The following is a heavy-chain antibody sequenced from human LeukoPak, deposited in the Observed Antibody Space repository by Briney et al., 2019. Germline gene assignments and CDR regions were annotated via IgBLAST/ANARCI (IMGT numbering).Heavy chain of an antibody. V-gene: IGHV5-51*01. D-gene: IGHD3-10*01. CDR1: GYRLTNYW. CDR3: ATRDFYGSGTYSPFDY. CDR2: SYPDDSDT. Sequence: GESLKISCQGSGYRLTNYWIAWVRQMPGKGLEWMGISYPDDSDTKYSPSFQGQVTISTDKSISTTYLQWSSLKASDTAMYYCATRDFYGSGTYSPFDYWGQGTLVTVSS. J-gene: IGHJ4*02.